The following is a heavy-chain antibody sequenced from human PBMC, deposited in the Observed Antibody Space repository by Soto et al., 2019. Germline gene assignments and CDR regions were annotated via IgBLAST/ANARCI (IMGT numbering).Heavy chain of an antibody. CDR2: IYPGDSDT. CDR1: GYSFSTYW. Sequence: GESLKISCKGSGYSFSTYWIGWVRQMPGKGLEWMGIIYPGDSDTRYNPSFQGQVTISADKSISTAYLQWNSLKASDTAMYYCARLQAAAGDNDLTFDYWGQGTLVTVSS. CDR3: ARLQAAAGDNDLTFDY. D-gene: IGHD6-13*01. V-gene: IGHV5-51*01. J-gene: IGHJ4*02.